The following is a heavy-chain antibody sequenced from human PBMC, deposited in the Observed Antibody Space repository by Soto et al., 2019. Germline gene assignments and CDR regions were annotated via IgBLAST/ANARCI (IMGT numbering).Heavy chain of an antibody. J-gene: IGHJ5*02. V-gene: IGHV1-3*01. CDR3: VRGHVSETVIAGSAP. CDR1: GYTFTSYG. CDR2: INAANGDT. Sequence: GASVKVSCKASGYTFTSYGIHWVRQAPGQRLEWMGWINAANGDTKYSPKFQGRVTITRDTSASTAYMELSSLRSEDTAVYYCVRGHVSETVIAGSAPGGQGPLVTVFS. D-gene: IGHD3-10*01.